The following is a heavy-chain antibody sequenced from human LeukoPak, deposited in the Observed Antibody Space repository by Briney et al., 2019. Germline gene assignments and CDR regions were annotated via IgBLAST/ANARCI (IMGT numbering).Heavy chain of an antibody. CDR3: ARDGYSGSYYRLYYFFMDV. Sequence: GGSLRLSCLASKFTFNNYAMTWVRQAPGKGLEWVSSISGSGDNMDYADSVKCRFTISRDNSENTLYLQMNSLRGEDTAVYYCARDGYSGSYYRLYYFFMDVWGKGTTVTVSS. CDR1: KFTFNNYA. J-gene: IGHJ6*03. CDR2: ISGSGDNM. D-gene: IGHD1-26*01. V-gene: IGHV3-23*01.